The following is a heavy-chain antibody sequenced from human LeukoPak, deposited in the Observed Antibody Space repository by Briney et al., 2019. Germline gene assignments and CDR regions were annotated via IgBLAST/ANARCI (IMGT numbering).Heavy chain of an antibody. Sequence: SETLSLTCTVSGGSISSYYWSWIRQPPGKGLEWIGYIYYSGSTDYNPTLKSRVTISVDTSKNQFSLKLSSVTAADTAVYYCARHEAGGGGGSLWGQGTLVTVSS. D-gene: IGHD2-15*01. J-gene: IGHJ4*02. CDR3: ARHEAGGGGGSL. CDR2: IYYSGST. V-gene: IGHV4-59*08. CDR1: GGSISSYY.